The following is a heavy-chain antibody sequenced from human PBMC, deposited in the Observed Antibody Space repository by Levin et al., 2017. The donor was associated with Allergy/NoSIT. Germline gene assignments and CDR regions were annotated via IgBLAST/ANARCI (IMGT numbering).Heavy chain of an antibody. Sequence: RSQTLSLTCAVYGGSLRGYYWNWIRQPPGKGLEWIGEINHRGSTNYNPSLKSRVTISVDTSKNQMSLKVSSVTAADTAVYYCARGDIVETNWFDPWGQGTLVIVSS. CDR2: INHRGST. V-gene: IGHV4-34*01. CDR1: GGSLRGYY. D-gene: IGHD2-15*01. CDR3: ARGDIVETNWFDP. J-gene: IGHJ5*02.